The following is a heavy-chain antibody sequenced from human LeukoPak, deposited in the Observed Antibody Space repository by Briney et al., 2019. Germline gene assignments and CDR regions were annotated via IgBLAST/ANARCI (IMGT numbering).Heavy chain of an antibody. CDR1: SGSISSYY. CDR2: IYYSGST. J-gene: IGHJ6*03. Sequence: SETLSLTCTASSGSISSYYWSWIRQPPGKGLEWIGYIYYSGSTNYNPSLKSRVTISVDTSKNQFSLKLSSVTAADTAVYYCARSVEGYCSGGNCYYYSYYMDVWGKGTTVTVSS. V-gene: IGHV4-59*01. CDR3: ARSVEGYCSGGNCYYYSYYMDV. D-gene: IGHD2-15*01.